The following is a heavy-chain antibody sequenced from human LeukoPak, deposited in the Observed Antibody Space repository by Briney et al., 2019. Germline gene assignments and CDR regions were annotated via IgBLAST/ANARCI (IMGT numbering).Heavy chain of an antibody. CDR3: AKEDSTMVRGVIYDRFDY. D-gene: IGHD3-10*01. CDR1: GFTFSSYG. V-gene: IGHV3-23*01. CDR2: ISGSGGST. J-gene: IGHJ4*02. Sequence: GGSLRLSCAASGFTFSSYGMSWVRQAPGKGLEWVSAISGSGGSTYYADSVKGRFTISRDNSKNTLYLQMNSLRAEDTAVYYCAKEDSTMVRGVIYDRFDYWGQGTLVTVSS.